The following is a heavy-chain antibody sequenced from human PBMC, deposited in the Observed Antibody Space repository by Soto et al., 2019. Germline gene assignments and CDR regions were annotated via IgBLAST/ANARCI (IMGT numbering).Heavy chain of an antibody. D-gene: IGHD1-7*01. CDR3: ASRDPGTSVDY. J-gene: IGHJ4*02. CDR2: IYRTGST. CDR1: GGSFTSNNW. Sequence: SETLSLTCAVSGGSFTSNNWWTWVRQPPGQGLEWIGEIYRTGSTNYNPSLKSRVTVSLDKSENQFSLKVTSLTAADTAVYYCASRDPGTSVDYWGQGTLVTVSS. V-gene: IGHV4-4*02.